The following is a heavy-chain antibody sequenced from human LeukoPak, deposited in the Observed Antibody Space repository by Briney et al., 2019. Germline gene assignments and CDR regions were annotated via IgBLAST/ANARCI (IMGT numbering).Heavy chain of an antibody. CDR2: INRSGST. D-gene: IGHD1-26*01. Sequence: SETLSLTCAVYGGSFSGYYWSWIRQPPGKGLEWIGEINRSGSTNYNPSLKSRVTISVDTSKNQFSLKLSSVTAADTAVYYCARGIVGPTYFDYWGQGTVVTVSS. CDR1: GGSFSGYY. CDR3: ARGIVGPTYFDY. J-gene: IGHJ4*02. V-gene: IGHV4-34*01.